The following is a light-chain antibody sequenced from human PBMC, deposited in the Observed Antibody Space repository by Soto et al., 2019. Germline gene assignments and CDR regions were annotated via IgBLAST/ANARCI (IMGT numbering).Light chain of an antibody. V-gene: IGKV3-15*01. CDR1: QSVNTN. Sequence: EIGMTQSPATLSVSPGDRATLSCRASQSVNTNLAWYQQKPGQAPRPLIYGASTRATGIPARFSGGGSGTEFTLTISSLQSEDFAVYYGQQYNNWPRTFGQGTKVEIK. J-gene: IGKJ1*01. CDR2: GAS. CDR3: QQYNNWPRT.